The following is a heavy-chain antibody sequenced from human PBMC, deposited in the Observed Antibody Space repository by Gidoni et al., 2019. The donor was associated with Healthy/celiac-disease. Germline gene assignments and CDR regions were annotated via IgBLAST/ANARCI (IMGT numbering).Heavy chain of an antibody. CDR1: GGSFSGYY. V-gene: IGHV4-34*01. J-gene: IGHJ4*02. Sequence: QVQLQQWGAGLLKPSETLSLTCAVYGGSFSGYYWSWIRQPPGKGLEWIGEINHSGSTNYNPSLKSRVTISVDTSKNQFSLKLSSVTAADTAVYYCARGERRRGREMATITYYFDYWGQGTLVTVSS. CDR2: INHSGST. CDR3: ARGERRRGREMATITYYFDY. D-gene: IGHD5-12*01.